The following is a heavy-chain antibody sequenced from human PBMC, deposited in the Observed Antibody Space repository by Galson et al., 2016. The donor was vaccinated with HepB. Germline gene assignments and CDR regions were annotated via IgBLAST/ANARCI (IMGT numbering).Heavy chain of an antibody. J-gene: IGHJ4*02. D-gene: IGHD1-26*01. V-gene: IGHV3-30*18. CDR2: TSSDESVK. Sequence: SLRLSCAASGFTFSIYGMHWIRQAPGKGLEWVATTSSDESVKHYADPVQGRSTISKDNFKNTLYLQMNSLRAEDTAVYYCAKKSPGKELSPPDYWGQRTLVTVSS. CDR1: GFTFSIYG. CDR3: AKKSPGKELSPPDY.